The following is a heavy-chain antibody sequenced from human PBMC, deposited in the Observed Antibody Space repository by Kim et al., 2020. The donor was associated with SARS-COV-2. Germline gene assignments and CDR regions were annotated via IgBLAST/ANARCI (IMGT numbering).Heavy chain of an antibody. Sequence: SETLSLTCTVSGGSVSSGSYYWSWIRQPPGKGLEWIGYIYYSGSTNYNPSLKSRVTISVDTSKNQFSLKLSSVTAADTAVYYCAADYYDSSGYYLFDYWGQGTLVTVSS. V-gene: IGHV4-61*01. CDR1: GGSVSSGSYY. CDR2: IYYSGST. D-gene: IGHD3-22*01. CDR3: AADYYDSSGYYLFDY. J-gene: IGHJ4*02.